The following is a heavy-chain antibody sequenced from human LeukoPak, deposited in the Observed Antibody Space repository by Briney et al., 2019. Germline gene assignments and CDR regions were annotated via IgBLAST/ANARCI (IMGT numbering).Heavy chain of an antibody. J-gene: IGHJ5*02. CDR3: ARDSYYYGSGSYFS. CDR2: IYSGGST. CDR1: GFTFDDYA. D-gene: IGHD3-10*01. V-gene: IGHV3-53*01. Sequence: GRSLRLSCAASGFTFDDYAMHWVRQAPGKGLEWVSVIYSGGSTYYADSVKGRFTISRDNSKNTLYLQMNSLRAEDTAVYYCARDSYYYGSGSYFSSGQGTLVTVSS.